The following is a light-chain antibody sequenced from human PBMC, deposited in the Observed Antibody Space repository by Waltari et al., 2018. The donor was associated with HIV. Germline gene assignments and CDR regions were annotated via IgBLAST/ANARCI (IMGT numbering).Light chain of an antibody. CDR1: KLGKTY. J-gene: IGLJ2*01. Sequence: SYELTQPPSVSVSPGQTAIISCSGDKLGKTYSSWYQQKAGQSPVLVIYRDDTRPSGIPARFFASNSGNTATLTISGTQALDEADYYCQALDGSTPVFGGGTKLTVL. CDR2: RDD. V-gene: IGLV3-1*01. CDR3: QALDGSTPV.